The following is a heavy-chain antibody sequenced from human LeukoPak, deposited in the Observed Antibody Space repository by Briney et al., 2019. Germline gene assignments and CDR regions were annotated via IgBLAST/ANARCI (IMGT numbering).Heavy chain of an antibody. CDR1: GGSISSRSYY. V-gene: IGHV4-31*03. J-gene: IGHJ4*02. CDR3: TRERDYYDNSGYYYSYFDS. CDR2: ISKTGNT. D-gene: IGHD3-22*01. Sequence: SQTLSLTCTVSGGSISSRSYYWTWIRQDPGKGLDWIGYISKTGNTFSNLSLKSRVTISVDTSKHQFSLKLTSVTAADTAVYFCTRERDYYDNSGYYYSYFDSWGQGTLVTVSS.